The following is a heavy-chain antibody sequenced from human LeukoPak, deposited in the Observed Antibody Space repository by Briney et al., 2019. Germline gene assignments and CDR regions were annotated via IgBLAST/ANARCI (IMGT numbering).Heavy chain of an antibody. CDR1: GFTFSGSA. Sequence: GGSLRLSCAASGFTFSGSAIHWVRQSSGKGLEWVANIIQDGSEMYYVDSVKGRFTISRDNAKNSLFLQMNSLRAEDTALYYCARDFKYYDGSAYYDYFDYWGQGTLVTVSS. V-gene: IGHV3-7*04. D-gene: IGHD3-22*01. CDR2: IIQDGSEM. CDR3: ARDFKYYDGSAYYDYFDY. J-gene: IGHJ4*02.